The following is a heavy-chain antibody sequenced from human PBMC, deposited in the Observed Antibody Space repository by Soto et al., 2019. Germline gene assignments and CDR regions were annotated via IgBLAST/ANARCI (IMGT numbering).Heavy chain of an antibody. V-gene: IGHV4-34*10. CDR2: VHHSGRT. J-gene: IGHJ3*01. Sequence: SVMHSLPRAFEGLACGHSGWSCVRQPPGKGLEWIGYVHHSGRTNYNPSLKSRVNMFVDKSKNQFSLNLTSVTAADTAVYYCARLQYTVVTAIDVWGQGKMVNGS. CDR1: GLACGHSG. D-gene: IGHD4-17*01. CDR3: ARLQYTVVTAIDV.